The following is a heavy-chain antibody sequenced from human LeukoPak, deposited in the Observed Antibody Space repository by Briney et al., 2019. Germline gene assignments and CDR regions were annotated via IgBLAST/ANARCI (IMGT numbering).Heavy chain of an antibody. Sequence: AGSLRLSCAASGFTFSSFSMNWVRQAPGKGLEWVSSISSGSIYIYYADSVKGRFTISRDNAKNSLYLQMNSLRAEDTAVYYCARDVRDEYSSGWYPIGYWGQGTLVTVSS. V-gene: IGHV3-21*01. J-gene: IGHJ4*02. CDR1: GFTFSSFS. CDR2: ISSGSIYI. CDR3: ARDVRDEYSSGWYPIGY. D-gene: IGHD6-19*01.